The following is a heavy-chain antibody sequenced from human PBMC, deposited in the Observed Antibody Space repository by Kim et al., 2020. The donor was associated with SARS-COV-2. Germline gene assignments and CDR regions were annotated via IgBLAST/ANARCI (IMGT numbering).Heavy chain of an antibody. CDR2: IYHSGST. J-gene: IGHJ4*02. CDR3: ASRDPLAATRGALDY. CDR1: GASITGSKW. V-gene: IGHV4-4*02. D-gene: IGHD2-15*01. Sequence: SETLSLTCAVSGASITGSKWWIWVRQSPGKGLEWIAEIYHSGSTNYNPSLKSRVTISVDKSKNQFSLMMSSMTAADTAVYYCASRDPLAATRGALDYWGQGTRVTVSS.